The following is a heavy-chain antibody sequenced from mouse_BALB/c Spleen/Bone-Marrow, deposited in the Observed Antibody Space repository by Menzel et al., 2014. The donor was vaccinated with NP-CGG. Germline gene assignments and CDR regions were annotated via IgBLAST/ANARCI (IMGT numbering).Heavy chain of an antibody. CDR3: AKGEYAKRYYAMDY. CDR2: IWGDGST. V-gene: IGHV2-3*01. D-gene: IGHD2-10*02. CDR1: GFSLTSYG. J-gene: IGHJ4*01. Sequence: VKLMEPGPGLVAPSQSLSITCTVPGFSLTSYGVSWVRQSPGKGLEWLGVIWGDGSTNYHSALISRLSISKDNSKSQLFLKLNSLQTDDTATYYCAKGEYAKRYYAMDYWGQGTSVTVSS.